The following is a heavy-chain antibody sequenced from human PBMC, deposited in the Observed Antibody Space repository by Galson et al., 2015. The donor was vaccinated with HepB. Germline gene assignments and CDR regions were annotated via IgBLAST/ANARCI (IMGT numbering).Heavy chain of an antibody. J-gene: IGHJ4*01. CDR3: ARGRAIMTTVTPYYFDY. V-gene: IGHV4-34*01. D-gene: IGHD4-17*01. CDR2: INHSGST. Sequence: ETLSLTCAVYGGSFSGYYWNWIRQPPGKGLEWIGEINHSGSTNYNPSLKSRVTISVDTSKNQFSLKLTSVTAADTAVYYCARGRAIMTTVTPYYFDYWGQGTLVTVSS. CDR1: GGSFSGYY.